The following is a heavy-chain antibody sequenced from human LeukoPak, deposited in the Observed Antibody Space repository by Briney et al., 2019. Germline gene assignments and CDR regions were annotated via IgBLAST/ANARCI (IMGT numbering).Heavy chain of an antibody. CDR3: ARGLTGGWAAVFDY. J-gene: IGHJ4*02. D-gene: IGHD1-26*01. CDR2: IYYSGNL. V-gene: IGHV4-39*02. CDR1: GDSIGSGAFY. Sequence: SETLSLTCDVSGDSIGSGAFYWGWVRQSPERGLEWIGSIYYSGNLYNNPSLKSRVTVSIDTSKNRFSLRLKSVTAADTAVYYCARGLTGGWAAVFDYWGQGTLVTVSS.